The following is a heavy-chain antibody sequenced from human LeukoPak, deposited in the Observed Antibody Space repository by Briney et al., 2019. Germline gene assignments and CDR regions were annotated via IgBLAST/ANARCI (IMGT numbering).Heavy chain of an antibody. Sequence: SQTLSLTCAVSGGSISSGGYYWSWIRQPPGKGLEWIGYIYYSGSTNYNPSLKSRVTISVDTSKNQFSLKLSSVTAADTAVYYCARNQPPHDAFDIWGQGTMVTVSS. J-gene: IGHJ3*02. V-gene: IGHV4-61*08. CDR3: ARNQPPHDAFDI. CDR1: GGSISSGGYY. CDR2: IYYSGST.